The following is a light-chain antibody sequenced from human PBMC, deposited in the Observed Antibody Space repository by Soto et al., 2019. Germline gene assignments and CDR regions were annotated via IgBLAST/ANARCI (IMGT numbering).Light chain of an antibody. Sequence: EIVLTQSPGTLSLSPGERATLSCRASQSVSSSYLAWYQQKPGQAPRLLIYGASSRATGIPDRFSGSGSGTDFTLTISRLEPEDFAVYYCQQYGDWPPEPFGQGTKLEI. V-gene: IGKV3-20*01. J-gene: IGKJ2*01. CDR3: QQYGDWPPEP. CDR1: QSVSSSY. CDR2: GAS.